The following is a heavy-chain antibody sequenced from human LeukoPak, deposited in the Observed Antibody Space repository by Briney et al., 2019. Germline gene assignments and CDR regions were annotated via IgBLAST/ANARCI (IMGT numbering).Heavy chain of an antibody. CDR3: AREDRLSPYYYYMDV. CDR1: GFTFSSYG. Sequence: GGSLRLSCAASGFTFSSYGMSWVRQAPGKGLEWVSAISGSGGNTYYADSVKGRFTISRDNSKNTLYLQMNSLRAEDTAVYYCAREDRLSPYYYYMDVWGKGTTVTVSS. CDR2: ISGSGGNT. J-gene: IGHJ6*03. D-gene: IGHD3-16*01. V-gene: IGHV3-23*01.